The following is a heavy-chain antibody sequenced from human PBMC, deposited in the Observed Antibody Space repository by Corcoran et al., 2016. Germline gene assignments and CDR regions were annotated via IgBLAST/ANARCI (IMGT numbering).Heavy chain of an antibody. D-gene: IGHD2-15*01. J-gene: IGHJ6*02. CDR3: ARLWAYCSGGSCYSRPYYGMDV. CDR1: GFTFSSYW. Sequence: EVQLVESGGGLVQPGGSLRLSCAASGFTFSSYWMSWVRQAPGKGLEWVANIKQDGSEKYYVDSVKGRFTISRDNAKNSLYLQMNSRRAEDTAVYYCARLWAYCSGGSCYSRPYYGMDVWGQGTTVTVSS. V-gene: IGHV3-7*03. CDR2: IKQDGSEK.